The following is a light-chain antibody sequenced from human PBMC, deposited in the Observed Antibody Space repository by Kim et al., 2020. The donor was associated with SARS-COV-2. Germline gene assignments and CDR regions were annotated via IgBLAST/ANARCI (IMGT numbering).Light chain of an antibody. V-gene: IGLV6-57*03. CDR3: QSYDSSNPVV. CDR1: GGVMARNY. CDR2: EDN. Sequence: TISCTRSGGVMARNYVQWYRHRPGSAPTTVIYEDNQRPSGVPDRFSGSSDSSSNSASLTISGLKTEDEADYYCQSYDSSNPVVFGGGTQLTVL. J-gene: IGLJ2*01.